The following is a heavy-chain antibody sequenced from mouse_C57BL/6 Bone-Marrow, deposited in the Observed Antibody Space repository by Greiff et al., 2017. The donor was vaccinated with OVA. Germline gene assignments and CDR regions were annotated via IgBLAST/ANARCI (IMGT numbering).Heavy chain of an antibody. V-gene: IGHV1-69*01. D-gene: IGHD2-4*01. J-gene: IGHJ3*01. CDR3: AKDDYDDGTWFAY. Sequence: QVQLQQPGAELVMPGASVKLSCKASGYTFTSYWMHWVKQSPGQGLEWIGEIDPSDSYTNYNQKFKGKSTLTVDKSSSTAYMQLSSLTSEDSAVYYCAKDDYDDGTWFAYWGQGTLVTVSA. CDR1: GYTFTSYW. CDR2: IDPSDSYT.